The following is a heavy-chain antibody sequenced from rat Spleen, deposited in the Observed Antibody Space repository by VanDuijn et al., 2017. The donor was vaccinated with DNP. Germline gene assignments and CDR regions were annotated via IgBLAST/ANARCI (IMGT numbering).Heavy chain of an antibody. CDR1: GYSISSNFR. V-gene: IGHV3-3*01. CDR3: ARYYSSYIDY. CDR2: MDSAGNT. Sequence: EVQLQESGPGLVKPSQSLSLTCSVTGYSISSNFRWTWIRKLPGNKLDWMGYMDSAGNTNYNPSLKSRISITRDTSKNQFFLQLNSVTTEDTATYYCARYYSSYIDYWGQGVMVTVSS. D-gene: IGHD1-2*01. J-gene: IGHJ2*01.